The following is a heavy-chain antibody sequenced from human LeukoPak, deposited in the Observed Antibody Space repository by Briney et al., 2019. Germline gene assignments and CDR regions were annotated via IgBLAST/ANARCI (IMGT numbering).Heavy chain of an antibody. CDR3: ATGREELLWFGEFTD. J-gene: IGHJ4*02. CDR2: ISSSSSYI. V-gene: IGHV3-21*01. Sequence: GGSLRLSCAASGFTFSSYWMSWVRQAPGKGLEWVSSISSSSSYIYYADSVKGRFTISRDNAKNSLYLQMNSLRAEDTAVYYCATGREELLWFGEFTDWGQGTLVTVSS. D-gene: IGHD3-10*01. CDR1: GFTFSSYW.